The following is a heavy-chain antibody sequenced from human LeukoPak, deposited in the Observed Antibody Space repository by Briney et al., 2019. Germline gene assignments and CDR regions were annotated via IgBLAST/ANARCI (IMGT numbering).Heavy chain of an antibody. CDR2: INHSGST. CDR1: GGSFSDYY. J-gene: IGHJ4*02. V-gene: IGHV4-34*01. D-gene: IGHD2-15*01. Sequence: SETLSLTCAVYGGSFSDYYWSWIRQPPGKGLEWIGEINHSGSTNYNPSLKSRVTISVDTSKNQFSLKLSSVTAADTAVYYCARRYCSGGSCYLWGGHFDYWGQGTLVTVSS. CDR3: ARRYCSGGSCYLWGGHFDY.